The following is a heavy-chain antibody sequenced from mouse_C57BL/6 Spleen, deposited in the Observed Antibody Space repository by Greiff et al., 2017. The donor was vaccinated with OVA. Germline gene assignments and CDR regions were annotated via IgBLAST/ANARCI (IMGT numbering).Heavy chain of an antibody. J-gene: IGHJ3*01. CDR1: GYSFTGYY. CDR3: AREGTAQAREFAY. CDR2: INPSTGGT. V-gene: IGHV1-42*01. D-gene: IGHD3-2*02. Sequence: DVQLQESGPELVKPGASVKISCKASGYSFTGYYMNWVKQSPEKRLEWIGEINPSTGGTTYNQKFKAKATLTVDKSSSTAYMQLKSLTSEDSAVYYCAREGTAQAREFAYWGQGTLVTVSA.